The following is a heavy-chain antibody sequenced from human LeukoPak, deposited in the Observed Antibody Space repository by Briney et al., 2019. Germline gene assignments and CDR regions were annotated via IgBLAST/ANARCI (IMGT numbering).Heavy chain of an antibody. Sequence: GGSLRLSCAASGFTFSNAWMSWVRQAPGKGLECVGRIKSKTDGGTTDYAAPVKGRFTISRDDSKNTLYLQMNSLKTEATAVYYCTTIVVVPAAIRGYNWFDPWGQGTLVTVSS. CDR1: GFTFSNAW. V-gene: IGHV3-15*01. CDR3: TTIVVVPAAIRGYNWFDP. CDR2: IKSKTDGGTT. D-gene: IGHD2-2*01. J-gene: IGHJ5*02.